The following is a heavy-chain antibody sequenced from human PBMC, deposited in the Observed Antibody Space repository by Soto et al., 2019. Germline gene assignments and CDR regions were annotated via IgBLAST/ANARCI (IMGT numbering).Heavy chain of an antibody. CDR2: IYPGDSDT. Sequence: GESLKISCKGSGYSFTSYWIGWVRQMTGKGLEWMGIIYPGDSDTRYSPSFQGQVTISADKSISTAYLQWSSLKASDTAMYYCARTPDGYYYDSSGLDYWGQGTLVTVSS. J-gene: IGHJ4*02. CDR3: ARTPDGYYYDSSGLDY. CDR1: GYSFTSYW. D-gene: IGHD3-22*01. V-gene: IGHV5-51*01.